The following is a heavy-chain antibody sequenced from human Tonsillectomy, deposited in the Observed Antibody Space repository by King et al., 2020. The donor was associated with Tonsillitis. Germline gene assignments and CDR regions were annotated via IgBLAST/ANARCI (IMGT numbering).Heavy chain of an antibody. J-gene: IGHJ2*01. V-gene: IGHV3-13*01. CDR2: IGTGDDT. CDR1: GFTFSNYD. CDR3: VREGTGWYFDL. Sequence: VQLVESGGGLVQPGGSVRLSCVASGFTFSNYDMHWVRPGPGKGLEWVSTIGTGDDTYYPDSVKGRLTISRENAKNSLFLQMNSLRAGDTAVYYCVREGTGWYFDLWGRGTLVTVSS.